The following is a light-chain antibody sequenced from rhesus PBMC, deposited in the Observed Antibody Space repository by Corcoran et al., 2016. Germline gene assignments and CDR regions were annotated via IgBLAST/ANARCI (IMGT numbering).Light chain of an antibody. Sequence: QAALTQPRSVSGSPGQSVTISCTGTSSDIGTYNYVSWYQQRPGTAPKLMIFEVSKRPSGVSDRFSGSKSGNTASLTISGLQAEDEADYFCSSYAGSNTCIFGVGTRLTVL. CDR3: SSYAGSNTCI. CDR1: SSDIGTYNY. CDR2: EVS. J-gene: IGLJ1*01. V-gene: IGLV2-32*02.